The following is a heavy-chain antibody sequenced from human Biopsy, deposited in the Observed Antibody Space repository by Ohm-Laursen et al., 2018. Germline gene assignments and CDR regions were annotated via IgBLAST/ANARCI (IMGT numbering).Heavy chain of an antibody. CDR1: GFTFPTYA. Sequence: SLRLSRAASGFTFPTYAMNWVRQAPAKGLEWVAHIDVSDYNTYYADSVRGRFTISRDNSKQMVHLEINSLTADDTAVYYCVKQWGGYNFDSWGQGTLVTVSS. V-gene: IGHV3-23*01. J-gene: IGHJ5*01. CDR3: VKQWGGYNFDS. CDR2: IDVSDYNT. D-gene: IGHD1-14*01.